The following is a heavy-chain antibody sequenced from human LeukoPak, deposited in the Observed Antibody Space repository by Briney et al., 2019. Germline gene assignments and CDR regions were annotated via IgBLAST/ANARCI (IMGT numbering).Heavy chain of an antibody. D-gene: IGHD3-22*01. CDR3: ARWTYYYDSSGYSYWDFDH. Sequence: SETLSLTCTVSGDSTSSSTYYWDWIRQAPGKGLEWIGNIYDSGTTHYNPSLKSRVTISVDTSKNQFSLRLSSVTAADTAVYYCARWTYYYDSSGYSYWDFDHWGQGTLVTVSS. J-gene: IGHJ4*02. CDR1: GDSTSSSTYY. CDR2: IYDSGTT. V-gene: IGHV4-39*07.